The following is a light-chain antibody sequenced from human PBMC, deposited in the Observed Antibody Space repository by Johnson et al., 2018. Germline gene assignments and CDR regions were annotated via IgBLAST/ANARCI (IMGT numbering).Light chain of an antibody. CDR1: SSNIGNNY. J-gene: IGLJ1*01. CDR2: ENN. CDR3: GTWDSSLSAGNV. V-gene: IGLV1-51*02. Sequence: QSVLTQPPLVSAAPGQKVTISCSGSSSNIGNNYVSWYQQLPGTAPKLLIYENNKRPSGIPDRFSGSKSGTSATLGITGLQTGDEADYYCGTWDSSLSAGNVVGTGTKVTVL.